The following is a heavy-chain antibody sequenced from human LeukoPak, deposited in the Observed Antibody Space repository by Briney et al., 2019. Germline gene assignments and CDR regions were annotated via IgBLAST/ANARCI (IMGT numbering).Heavy chain of an antibody. CDR1: GFTFSSYA. CDR3: AKGVRGVIYYYYGMDV. V-gene: IGHV3-23*01. J-gene: IGHJ6*04. Sequence: GGSLRLSGAASGFTFSSYAMSWVRQAPGKGLEWVSAISGSGGSTYYADSVKGRFTISRDNSKNTLYLQMNSLRAEDTAVYYCAKGVRGVIYYYYGMDVWGKGTTVTVSS. CDR2: ISGSGGST. D-gene: IGHD3-10*01.